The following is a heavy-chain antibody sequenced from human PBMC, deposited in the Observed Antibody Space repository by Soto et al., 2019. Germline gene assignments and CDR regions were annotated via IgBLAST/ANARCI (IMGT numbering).Heavy chain of an antibody. CDR1: GGSISSYY. J-gene: IGHJ4*02. CDR3: ARTPLAAAGID. CDR2: IYYSGST. Sequence: SETLSLTCTVSGGSISSYYWSWIRQPPGKGLEWIGYIYYSGSTNYNPSLKSRVTISVDTSKNQFSLKLSSVTAADTAVYYCARTPLAAAGIDWGQGTLVTVS. V-gene: IGHV4-59*01. D-gene: IGHD6-13*01.